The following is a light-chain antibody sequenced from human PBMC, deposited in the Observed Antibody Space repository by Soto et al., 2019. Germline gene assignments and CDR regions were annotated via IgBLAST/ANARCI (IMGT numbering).Light chain of an antibody. Sequence: DIQLTQSPSSLSASVGDRVALTCRESHTISTFLNWYQHRPGKAPKLLISAASRLQSGVPPRFSGSGSGTDFTLTITSLRPEDFASYYCQQSNSSSPLTFGPGTRLEIK. CDR2: AAS. V-gene: IGKV1-39*01. CDR3: QQSNSSSPLT. J-gene: IGKJ5*01. CDR1: HTISTF.